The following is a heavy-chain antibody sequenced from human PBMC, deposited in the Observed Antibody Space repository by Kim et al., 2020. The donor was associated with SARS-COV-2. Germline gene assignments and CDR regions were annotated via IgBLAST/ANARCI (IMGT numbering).Heavy chain of an antibody. CDR3: ARGRAIVVPAAKGYYYYYMDV. V-gene: IGHV4-34*01. D-gene: IGHD2-2*01. J-gene: IGHJ6*03. Sequence: SETLSLTCAVYGGSFSGYYWSWIRQPPGKGLEWIGEINHSGSTNYNPSLKSRVTISVDTSKNQFSLKLSSVTAADTAVYYCARGRAIVVPAAKGYYYYYMDVWGKGTTVTVSS. CDR2: INHSGST. CDR1: GGSFSGYY.